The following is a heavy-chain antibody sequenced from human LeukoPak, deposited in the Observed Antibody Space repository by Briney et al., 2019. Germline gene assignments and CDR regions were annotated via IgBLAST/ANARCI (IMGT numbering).Heavy chain of an antibody. CDR2: IYYSGST. J-gene: IGHJ6*03. CDR1: GGSISSGGYY. D-gene: IGHD3-22*01. CDR3: ARGHKRYYDSSGYPSRRYYYYYMDV. V-gene: IGHV4-31*03. Sequence: SETLSLTCTVSGGSISSGGYYWTWIRQHPGKGLEWIGYIYYSGSTYYNPSLKSRVTISVDTSKNQFSLKLSSVTAADTAVYYCARGHKRYYDSSGYPSRRYYYYYMDVWGKGTTVTVSS.